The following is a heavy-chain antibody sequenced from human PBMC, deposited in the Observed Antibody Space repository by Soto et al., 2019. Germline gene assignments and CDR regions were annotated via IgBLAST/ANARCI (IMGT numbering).Heavy chain of an antibody. J-gene: IGHJ4*02. CDR1: GFNSNTYW. V-gene: IGHV3-7*05. D-gene: IGHD3-9*01. CDR3: AGGTGWLSDS. Sequence: EAHLVESGGGLVQPGGSLRLSCAASGFNSNTYWMSWVRQAPGKGLERVAIIKQDGSEKLYVDSLEGRFTISRDNAKKALYLQMDSLRVDDTDVYYCAGGTGWLSDSWGQGTLVIVSS. CDR2: IKQDGSEK.